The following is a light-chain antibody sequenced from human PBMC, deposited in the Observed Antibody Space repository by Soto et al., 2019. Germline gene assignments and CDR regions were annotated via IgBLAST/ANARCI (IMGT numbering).Light chain of an antibody. Sequence: DIVLTQSPRTLSLSPAQRAPLSSRASQSISSSFLAWYQQKPGQAPRLLIYGASSRATGIPDRFSGSGSGTDFTLTISRLEPEDFAVYYCQQCGSSPETFGQGTKVDIK. J-gene: IGKJ1*01. CDR2: GAS. CDR3: QQCGSSPET. CDR1: QSISSSF. V-gene: IGKV3-20*01.